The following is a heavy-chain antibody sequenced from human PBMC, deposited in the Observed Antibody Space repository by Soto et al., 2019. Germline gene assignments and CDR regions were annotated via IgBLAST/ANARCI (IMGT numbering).Heavy chain of an antibody. J-gene: IGHJ1*01. CDR2: TKTDGGTT. D-gene: IGHD3-10*01. V-gene: IGHV3-15*07. CDR1: VSLSVMP. Sequence: EVQLVESGGGSVKPGEFLDSPVQPLVSLSVMPETKTDGGTTDYAAPVKGRFTISRDDSKNTLYLQMNSLKTEDTAVYYCTTDALLGELYLDFQYWGQGTLVTVSS. CDR3: TTDALLGELYLDFQY.